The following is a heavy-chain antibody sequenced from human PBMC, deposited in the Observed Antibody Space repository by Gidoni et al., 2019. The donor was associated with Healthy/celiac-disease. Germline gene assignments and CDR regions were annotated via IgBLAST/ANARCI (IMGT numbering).Heavy chain of an antibody. CDR2: ISGSGGST. V-gene: IGHV3-23*01. CDR1: GFTFSSYA. J-gene: IGHJ2*01. CDR3: AKDGDYYDSSGYPYWYFDL. D-gene: IGHD3-22*01. Sequence: EVPLLESGGGLVHPVGSLTLSCAASGFTFSSYAMSWVRQAPGKGLVWVSAISGSGGSTYYADSVKGRFTISRENSKNTLYLKMNSLRAEDTAVYYCAKDGDYYDSSGYPYWYFDLWGRGTLVTVSS.